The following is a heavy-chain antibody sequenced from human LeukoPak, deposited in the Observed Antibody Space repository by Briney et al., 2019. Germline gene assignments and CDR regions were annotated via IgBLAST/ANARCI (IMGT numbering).Heavy chain of an antibody. D-gene: IGHD2-15*01. V-gene: IGHV4-59*02. CDR3: ARDPGSCSGGSCSFYWYFDL. CDR2: ISYRGTT. CDR1: GVSVSSSY. Sequence: KPSETLSLTCTVSGVSVSSSYWSWIRQSPGKGLEWIGYISYRGTTKYSPSLKSRVTIPVDTSKNQVSLNLSSVTAADTAVYYCARDPGSCSGGSCSFYWYFDLWGRGTLVTVSS. J-gene: IGHJ2*01.